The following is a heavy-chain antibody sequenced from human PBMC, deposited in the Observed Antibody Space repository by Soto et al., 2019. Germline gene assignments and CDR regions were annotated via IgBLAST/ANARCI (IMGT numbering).Heavy chain of an antibody. Sequence: GGSLRLSCAASGFTFASYAMSWVRQAPGKGLEWVSAISGSGGSIHYADSVKGRFTISRDNSKNTLYLQMNSLRAEDTAVYYCAKRTTMIVVVPYHYGMDVWGQGTTVTVSS. J-gene: IGHJ6*02. D-gene: IGHD3-22*01. CDR1: GFTFASYA. CDR2: ISGSGGSI. V-gene: IGHV3-23*01. CDR3: AKRTTMIVVVPYHYGMDV.